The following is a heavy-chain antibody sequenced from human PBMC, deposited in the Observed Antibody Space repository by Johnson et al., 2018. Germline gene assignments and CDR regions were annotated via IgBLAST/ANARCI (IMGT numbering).Heavy chain of an antibody. CDR1: GFTFSSYG. D-gene: IGHD3-10*01. CDR2: IWYDGSNK. J-gene: IGHJ6*02. CDR3: ARDSSYGSGSYYYGMDV. Sequence: QVQLVQSGGGVVQPGRSLRLSCAASGFTFSSYGMHWVRQAPGKGLEWVAVIWYDGSNKYYADSLKGRFTISRDNSKNTLYLQMNSLRAEDTAVYYCARDSSYGSGSYYYGMDVWGQGTTVTVSS. V-gene: IGHV3-33*01.